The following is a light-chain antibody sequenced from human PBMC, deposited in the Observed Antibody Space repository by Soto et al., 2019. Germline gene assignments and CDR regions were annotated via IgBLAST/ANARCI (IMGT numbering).Light chain of an antibody. V-gene: IGLV2-14*01. CDR1: SNDVGGYKY. Sequence: QSALTQPASVSGSPGQSITLSCTGSSNDVGGYKYVSWYQQHPGKAPKLMIYEVSTRPSGVSNRFSGSKSGNTASLTISGLQAEDEADYYCSSYTSINPGVFGTGTKLTVL. CDR3: SSYTSINPGV. CDR2: EVS. J-gene: IGLJ1*01.